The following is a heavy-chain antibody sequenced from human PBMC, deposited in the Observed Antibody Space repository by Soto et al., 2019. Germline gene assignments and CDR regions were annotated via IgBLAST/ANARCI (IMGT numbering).Heavy chain of an antibody. CDR2: IYYSGST. Sequence: QLQLQESGPGLVKPSETLSLTCTVSGGSISSPNYYWGWIRQPPGKGLEYIGTIYYSGSTFYNPSLQSRVTISVDTSKNQFSLRLSSVTSADTAVYYCARTYFYGSGIYGGYYFDYWGQGTLVTVSS. J-gene: IGHJ4*02. CDR1: GGSISSPNYY. CDR3: ARTYFYGSGIYGGYYFDY. V-gene: IGHV4-39*01. D-gene: IGHD3-10*01.